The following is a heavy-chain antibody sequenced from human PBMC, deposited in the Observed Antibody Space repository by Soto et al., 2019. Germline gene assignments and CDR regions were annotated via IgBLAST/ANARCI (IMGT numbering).Heavy chain of an antibody. CDR2: ITGTGGNT. CDR1: GFPLSTYG. CDR3: ARIRGYWYGLDV. Sequence: GGSLRLSCAASGFPLSTYGMTWVRQAPGKGLEWVSAITGTGGNTYYVDSVKGRFTSSRDNSKNMLYLQVNSLRVEDTAVYYCARIRGYWYGLDVWGQGTTVTVS. J-gene: IGHJ6*02. V-gene: IGHV3-23*01.